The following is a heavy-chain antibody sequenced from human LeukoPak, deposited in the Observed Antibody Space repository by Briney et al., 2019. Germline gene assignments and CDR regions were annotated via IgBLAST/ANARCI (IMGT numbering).Heavy chain of an antibody. D-gene: IGHD3-10*01. CDR2: IYSSGST. V-gene: IGHV4-59*01. J-gene: IGHJ6*03. CDR1: GGSIRGYY. CDR3: ARVFDSGSQAYFYYMDV. Sequence: SETQSLTCNVSGGSIRGYYWSWIRQPPGKGLEWIGYIYSSGSTNYNPSLKSRVTMSVDTSKNQFSLKVSSVTAADTAVYYCARVFDSGSQAYFYYMDVWGKGTTVTIFS.